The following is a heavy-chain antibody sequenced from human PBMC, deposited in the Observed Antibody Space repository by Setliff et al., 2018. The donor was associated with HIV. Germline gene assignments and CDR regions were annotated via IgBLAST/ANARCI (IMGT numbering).Heavy chain of an antibody. CDR1: EDTFNSYT. CDR2: TIPVLSMS. Sequence: SVKVSCKASEDTFNSYTIHWVRQTPGQGLEWMGRTIPVLSMSNFALKFQGRGSIFADKSTSTAYLGVNGLTSEDTAIYYCATSFGSGVAPFDNWGQGTLVTVSS. J-gene: IGHJ4*02. D-gene: IGHD3-10*01. CDR3: ATSFGSGVAPFDN. V-gene: IGHV1-69*02.